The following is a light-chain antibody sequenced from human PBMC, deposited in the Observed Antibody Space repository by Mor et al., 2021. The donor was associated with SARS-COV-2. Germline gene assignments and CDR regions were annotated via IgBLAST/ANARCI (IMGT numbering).Light chain of an antibody. CDR1: QSISSW. V-gene: IGKV1-5*03. J-gene: IGKJ2*01. CDR2: KAS. CDR3: QQYNSYPYT. Sequence: TCRASQSISSWLAWYQQKPGKAPKLLIYKASSLESGVPSRFSGSGSGTEFTLTISSLQPDDFATYYCQQYNSYPYTFGQG.